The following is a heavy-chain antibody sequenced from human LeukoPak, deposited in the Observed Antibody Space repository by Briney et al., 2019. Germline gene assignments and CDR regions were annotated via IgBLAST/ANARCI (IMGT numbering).Heavy chain of an antibody. CDR1: GGSISSYY. CDR3: ASPTRWGDYFDY. J-gene: IGHJ4*02. D-gene: IGHD3-16*01. V-gene: IGHV4-59*01. Sequence: SETLSLTCTVSGGSISSYYWSWIRQPPGKGLEWIGYIYYSGSTNYNPSLKSRVTISVDTSKNQFSLKLSSVTAADTAVYYCASPTRWGDYFDYWGQGTLVTVSS. CDR2: IYYSGST.